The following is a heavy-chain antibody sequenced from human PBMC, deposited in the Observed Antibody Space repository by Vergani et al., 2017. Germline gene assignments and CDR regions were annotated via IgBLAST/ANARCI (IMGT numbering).Heavy chain of an antibody. V-gene: IGHV4-61*02. CDR3: ARQFWVSQGVGAFET. J-gene: IGHJ3*02. CDR1: GASIMKRGGYY. D-gene: IGHD3-16*01. CDR2: VFHSGSA. Sequence: QVQLQESGPGLVKTSQTLSLTCAVSGASIMKRGGYYWTWIRQPAGKGLEWIATVFHSGSAYYNPSLRRRVTISVETSKNQFSLRLTTLTAADTAVYYCARQFWVSQGVGAFETWGRGTEVSVSS.